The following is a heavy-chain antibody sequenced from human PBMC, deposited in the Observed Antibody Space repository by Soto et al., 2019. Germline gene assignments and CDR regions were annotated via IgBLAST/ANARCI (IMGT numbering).Heavy chain of an antibody. Sequence: SETLSLTCTVSGGSISSSSYYWGWIRQPPGKGLEWIGSIYYSGSTYYNPSLKSRVTISVDTSKNQFSLKLSSVTAADTAVYYCARRIKYYDSSGYYSVSYFDYWGQGTLVTVSS. D-gene: IGHD3-22*01. J-gene: IGHJ4*02. V-gene: IGHV4-39*01. CDR3: ARRIKYYDSSGYYSVSYFDY. CDR2: IYYSGST. CDR1: GGSISSSSYY.